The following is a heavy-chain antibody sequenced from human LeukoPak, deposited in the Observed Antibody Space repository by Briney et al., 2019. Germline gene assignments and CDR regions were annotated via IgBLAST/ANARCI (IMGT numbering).Heavy chain of an antibody. CDR3: AKVNWEDYVWGNC. CDR2: ISGSHT. Sequence: GGSLRLSCAASGFTFNAQDINWVRQGPGKGLEWVAGISGSHTFYADSVKGRFTFSRDNSKNTMYLQMNSLRVEDTAVYYRAKVNWEDYVWGNCWGQGTLVTVSS. CDR1: GFTFNAQD. J-gene: IGHJ4*02. V-gene: IGHV3-23*01. D-gene: IGHD3-16*01.